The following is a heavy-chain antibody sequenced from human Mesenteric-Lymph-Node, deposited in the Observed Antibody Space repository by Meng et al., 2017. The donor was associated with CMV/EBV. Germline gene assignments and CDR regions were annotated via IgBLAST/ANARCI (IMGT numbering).Heavy chain of an antibody. CDR2: INQIESS. J-gene: IGHJ4*02. D-gene: IGHD1/OR15-1a*01. V-gene: IGHV4-39*07. CDR3: ATGNVGTMGGGF. Sequence: SETLSLTCTVSSTSITGSSFYWVWIRQSPAKGLEWIGSINQIESSHYNPSLQSRVTISVDTSKNQVSLRVNSVTAADTAVYYCATGNVGTMGGGFWGQGSLVTVSS. CDR1: STSITGSSFY.